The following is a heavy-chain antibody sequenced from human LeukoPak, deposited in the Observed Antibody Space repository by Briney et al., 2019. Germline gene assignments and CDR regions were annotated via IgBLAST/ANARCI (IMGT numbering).Heavy chain of an antibody. Sequence: ASVKVSCKASGGTFSSYAISWVRQAPGQGLEWMGRIIPILGIANYAQKFQGRVTITADKSTSTAYMELSSLRSEDTAVYYCARDHGRNYYDSSGATAYWGKRTLVTVSS. J-gene: IGHJ4*02. D-gene: IGHD3-22*01. V-gene: IGHV1-69*04. CDR3: ARDHGRNYYDSSGATAY. CDR2: IIPILGIA. CDR1: GGTFSSYA.